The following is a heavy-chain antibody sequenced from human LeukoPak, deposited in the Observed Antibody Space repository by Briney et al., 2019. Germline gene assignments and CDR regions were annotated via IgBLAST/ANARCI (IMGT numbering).Heavy chain of an antibody. D-gene: IGHD3-10*01. CDR3: AKDSKRWKTYYYEAGSYYFDY. V-gene: IGHV3-30*02. Sequence: GGSLRLSCAAPGFTFSSYGIHWVRQAPGKGPEWVAFIRYDGSNKYYADSVKGRFTISRDNSKNTLYLQMNSLRPEDTAVYYCAKDSKRWKTYYYEAGSYYFDYWGQGTRVTVSS. CDR2: IRYDGSNK. CDR1: GFTFSSYG. J-gene: IGHJ4*02.